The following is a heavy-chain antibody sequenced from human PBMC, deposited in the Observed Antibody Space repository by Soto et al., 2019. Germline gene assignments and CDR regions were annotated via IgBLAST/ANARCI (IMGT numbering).Heavy chain of an antibody. V-gene: IGHV4-59*08. J-gene: IGHJ6*03. D-gene: IGHD3-16*01. CDR3: ARGPYYDLIWNYYYMDV. Sequence: QVQLQESGPGLVKPSETLSLSCSVSGGSISGHYWSWVRQTPGKGLEWIGYMYYSGSTNYNPSFKSRVTISVDTSKNHFSLRLTSVTAADTAVYYCARGPYYDLIWNYYYMDVWGKGTTVTVSS. CDR2: MYYSGST. CDR1: GGSISGHY.